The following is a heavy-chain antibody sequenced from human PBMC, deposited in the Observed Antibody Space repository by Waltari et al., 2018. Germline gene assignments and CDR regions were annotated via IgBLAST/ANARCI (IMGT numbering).Heavy chain of an antibody. D-gene: IGHD6-19*01. J-gene: IGHJ4*02. V-gene: IGHV3-23*01. CDR3: AKMGGNSGLTNLDY. CDR1: GFTFRSYA. CDR2: ISGRDGST. Sequence: EVQLLASGGGLVQPGGSLRLSCAASGFTFRSYAMSWVRQAPGTGLEWVAGISGRDGSTYYAASVKGRFTISRDNSKNTLYLQMNSLRAEDTAVYYCAKMGGNSGLTNLDYWGQGTLVTVSS.